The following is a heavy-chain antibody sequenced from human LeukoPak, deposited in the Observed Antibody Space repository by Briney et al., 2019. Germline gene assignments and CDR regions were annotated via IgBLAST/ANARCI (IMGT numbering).Heavy chain of an antibody. CDR2: ISPGGGTT. D-gene: IGHD1-20*01. CDR1: GFAFGSEA. J-gene: IGHJ4*02. Sequence: GGSLRLSCAVSGFAFGSEAMSWVRQSPARGLEWVASISPGGGTTYYADYVKGRFTISRDNSKNTLYLQMNSLRAEDTAVYYCAREDNWNDIGYFDYWGQGTLVTVSS. V-gene: IGHV3-23*01. CDR3: AREDNWNDIGYFDY.